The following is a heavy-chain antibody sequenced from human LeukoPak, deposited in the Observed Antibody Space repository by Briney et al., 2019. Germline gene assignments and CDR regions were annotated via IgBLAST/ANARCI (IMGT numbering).Heavy chain of an antibody. CDR3: ARGRTSQGAFDI. J-gene: IGHJ3*02. CDR1: GFTFSSYS. V-gene: IGHV3-21*01. D-gene: IGHD3/OR15-3a*01. Sequence: GGSLRLSCAASGFTFSSYSMNWVRQAPGKGLEWVSSISSSSSYIYYADSVKGRFTISRDNAKNTLYLQMNSLRAEDTAVYYCARGRTSQGAFDIWGQGTMVTVSS. CDR2: ISSSSSYI.